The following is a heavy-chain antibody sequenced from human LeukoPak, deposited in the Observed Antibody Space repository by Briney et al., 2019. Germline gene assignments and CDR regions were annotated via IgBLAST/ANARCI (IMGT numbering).Heavy chain of an antibody. Sequence: SETLSLTCTVSGGSISSYDWSWIRQPAGKGLEWIGRIYTSGSTNYNPSLKSRVTMSVDTSKNQFSLKLSSVTAADTAVYYCARETVTTFWYFDLWGRGTLVTVSS. CDR2: IYTSGST. D-gene: IGHD4-17*01. CDR1: GGSISSYD. V-gene: IGHV4-4*07. CDR3: ARETVTTFWYFDL. J-gene: IGHJ2*01.